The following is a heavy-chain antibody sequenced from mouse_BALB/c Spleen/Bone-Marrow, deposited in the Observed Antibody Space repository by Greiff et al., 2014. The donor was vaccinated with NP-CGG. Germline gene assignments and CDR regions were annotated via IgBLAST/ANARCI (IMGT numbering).Heavy chain of an antibody. J-gene: IGHJ4*01. CDR3: ARWLLRYYAMDD. CDR1: GYTFTSYW. V-gene: IGHV1-69*02. CDR2: IDPSDSYT. D-gene: IGHD2-3*01. Sequence: QVQLQQSGAERVKPGASVKLSCKASGYTFTSYWMHWVKQRPGQGLEWIGEIDPSDSYTNYNQKFKGKATLTVDKSSSTAYMQLSSLTSEDSAVYFCARWLLRYYAMDDWGQGTSVTVSS.